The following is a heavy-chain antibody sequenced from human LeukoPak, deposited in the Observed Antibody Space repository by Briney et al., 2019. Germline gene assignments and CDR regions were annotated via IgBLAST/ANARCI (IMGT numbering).Heavy chain of an antibody. J-gene: IGHJ4*02. V-gene: IGHV3-30*18. Sequence: GGSLRLSCAASGFTFSSYGMHWVRQAPGKGLEWVAVISYDGSNKYYADSVKGRFTISRDNSKNTLYLKMNSISAEDTAVYYCAKSLSYCSSTSCYMGYWGQGTLVTVSS. CDR1: GFTFSSYG. CDR2: ISYDGSNK. D-gene: IGHD2-2*02. CDR3: AKSLSYCSSTSCYMGY.